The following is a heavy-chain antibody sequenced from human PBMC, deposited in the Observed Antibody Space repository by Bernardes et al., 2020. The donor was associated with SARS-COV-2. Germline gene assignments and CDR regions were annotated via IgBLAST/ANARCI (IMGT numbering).Heavy chain of an antibody. CDR3: SKQRSSGSYIYYADSVKGRFTISRDNAKNSLYLQMNSLRAEDTAVYYCAGAAGAAEYFQH. D-gene: IGHD3-22*01. Sequence: GGSLRLSCAASGFTFSASAMHWVRQASGKGLEWVGRIRSKVNGYATAYGESVKGRFSISRDDSKNTVYLQMNSLKTEDTAVYYCSKQRSSGSYIYYADSVKGRFTISRDNAKNSLYLQMNSLRAEDTAVYYCAGAAGAAEYFQHWGQGTLVTVSS. V-gene: IGHV3-73*01. CDR2: IRSKVNGYAT. CDR1: GFTFSASA. J-gene: IGHJ1*01.